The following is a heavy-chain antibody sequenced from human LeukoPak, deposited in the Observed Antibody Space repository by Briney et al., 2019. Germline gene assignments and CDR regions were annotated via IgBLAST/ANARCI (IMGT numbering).Heavy chain of an antibody. CDR2: IYHSGST. CDR1: GYSISSGYY. V-gene: IGHV4-38-2*02. CDR3: ARQAYSSGAHMEYWFDP. Sequence: SETLSLTCTVSGYSISSGYYWGWIRQPPGKGLEWIGSIYHSGSTYYNPSLKSRVTISVDTSKNQFSLKLSSVTAADTAVYYCARQAYSSGAHMEYWFDPWGQGTLVTVSS. D-gene: IGHD6-19*01. J-gene: IGHJ5*02.